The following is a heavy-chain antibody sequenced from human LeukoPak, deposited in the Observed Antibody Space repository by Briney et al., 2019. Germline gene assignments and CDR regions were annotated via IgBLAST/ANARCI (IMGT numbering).Heavy chain of an antibody. Sequence: GGSLRLSCATSGFTFDKYFIHWVRQAPGKGLDWVSSISGTSTYIDYADSVKGRFTISRDNAKNSLYLQMNSLRVEDTAVYYCASIMRDYYDSSGTLFDYWGQGTLVTVSS. D-gene: IGHD3-22*01. V-gene: IGHV3-21*01. CDR3: ASIMRDYYDSSGTLFDY. J-gene: IGHJ4*02. CDR2: ISGTSTYI. CDR1: GFTFDKYF.